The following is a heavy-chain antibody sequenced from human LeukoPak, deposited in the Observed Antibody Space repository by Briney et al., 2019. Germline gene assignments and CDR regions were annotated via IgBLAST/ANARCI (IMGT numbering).Heavy chain of an antibody. CDR2: ISYDGSNK. V-gene: IGHV3-30*04. CDR3: AKVYPPSVVRGVTSLDY. CDR1: GFTFSSYA. J-gene: IGHJ4*02. Sequence: GGSLRLSCAASGFTFSSYAMHWVRQAPGKGLEWVAVISYDGSNKYYADSVKGRFTISRDNSKNTLYLQMNSLRAEDTGVYYCAKVYPPSVVRGVTSLDYWGQGTLVTVSS. D-gene: IGHD3-10*01.